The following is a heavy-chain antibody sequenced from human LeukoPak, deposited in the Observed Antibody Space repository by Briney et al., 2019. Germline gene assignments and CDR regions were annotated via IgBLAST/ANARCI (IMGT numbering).Heavy chain of an antibody. Sequence: GGSLRLSCAASGFTFSSYSMNWVRQAPGKGLEWVSSISSCSSYIYYADSVKGRFTISRDNAKNSLYLQMNSLRAEDTAVYYCARDSLWFGELFPHFDYWGQGTLVTVSS. CDR1: GFTFSSYS. CDR2: ISSCSSYI. V-gene: IGHV3-21*01. D-gene: IGHD3-10*01. J-gene: IGHJ4*02. CDR3: ARDSLWFGELFPHFDY.